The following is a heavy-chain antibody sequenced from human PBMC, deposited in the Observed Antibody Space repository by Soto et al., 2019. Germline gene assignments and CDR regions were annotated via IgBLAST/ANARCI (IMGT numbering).Heavy chain of an antibody. V-gene: IGHV1-46*03. CDR3: ASGGDWDY. J-gene: IGHJ4*02. Sequence: ASVKVSCKTSGNTFTTCYMRWVRQAPGQGLEWMGIINPSGSTTNYAQKFQGRVTMTRDTSTSTVYMELSSLRSEDTAVYYCASGGDWDYWGQGTLVTVSS. CDR1: GNTFTTCY. CDR2: INPSGSTT. D-gene: IGHD2-21*02.